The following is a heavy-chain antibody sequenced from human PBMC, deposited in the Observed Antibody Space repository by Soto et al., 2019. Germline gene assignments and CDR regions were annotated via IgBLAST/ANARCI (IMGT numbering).Heavy chain of an antibody. CDR3: ARDGYGLGSNSWFDP. D-gene: IGHD6-13*01. CDR2: INPNSGGT. V-gene: IGHV1-2*02. CDR1: GYTFTGYY. J-gene: IGHJ5*02. Sequence: ASVKVSCKASGYTFTGYYMHWVRQAPGQGLEWMGWINPNSGGTNYAQKFQGRVTMTRDTSISTAYMELSRLRSDDTAVYYCARDGYGLGSNSWFDPWGQGTLVTVSS.